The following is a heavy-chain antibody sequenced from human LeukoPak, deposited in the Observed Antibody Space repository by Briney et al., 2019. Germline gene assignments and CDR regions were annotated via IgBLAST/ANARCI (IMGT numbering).Heavy chain of an antibody. CDR1: GFTFSSYG. D-gene: IGHD6-6*01. J-gene: IGHJ4*02. CDR2: ISGSGGST. V-gene: IGHV3-23*01. CDR3: AEDSSVSTLGDY. Sequence: GGSLRLSCAASGFTFSSYGMSWLRQAPGKGREWFSAISGSGGSTYYADSVKGRFTISRDNSKNTLYLQMNSLSAEDTAVYYRAEDSSVSTLGDYWGQGTLVTVSS.